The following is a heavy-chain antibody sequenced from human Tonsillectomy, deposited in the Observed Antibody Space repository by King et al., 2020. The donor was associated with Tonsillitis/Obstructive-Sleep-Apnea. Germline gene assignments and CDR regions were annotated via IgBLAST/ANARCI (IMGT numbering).Heavy chain of an antibody. Sequence: TLKESGPTLLKPTQTLTLTCTFSGFSLSTSGVGVGWIRQPPGKALEWLALTYWDDDKRYSPSLKNRLTITKDTSKNQVVLTMTNMDPVDTATYYCTHGFVYGDYCGGMDVWGQGTTVTVSS. CDR3: THGFVYGDYCGGMDV. V-gene: IGHV2-5*02. J-gene: IGHJ6*02. CDR1: GFSLSTSGVG. D-gene: IGHD4-17*01. CDR2: TYWDDDK.